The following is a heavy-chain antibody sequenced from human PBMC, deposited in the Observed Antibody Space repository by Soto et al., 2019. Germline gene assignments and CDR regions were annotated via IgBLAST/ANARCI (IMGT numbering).Heavy chain of an antibody. V-gene: IGHV1-18*01. J-gene: IGHJ6*04. D-gene: IGHD3-3*01. CDR1: GYTFTTYG. Sequence: QVQLVQSGAEVKKPGASVKVSCKASGYTFTTYGINWVRQAPGQGLEWMGWISAYNGNTNYAQKLQGRVTMTTDTSTRTAYMEMRSLRSDDTDVYYCARVWVVTTFAYSSGMAVWGKGTTFTVSS. CDR3: ARVWVVTTFAYSSGMAV. CDR2: ISAYNGNT.